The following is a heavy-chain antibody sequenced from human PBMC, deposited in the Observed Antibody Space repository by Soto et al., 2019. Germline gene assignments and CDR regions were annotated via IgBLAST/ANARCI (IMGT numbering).Heavy chain of an antibody. CDR1: GFTFNSYT. V-gene: IGHV3-21*01. Sequence: PGGSLRLSCAASGFTFNSYTMNWVRQAPGKGLEWVSSITSSSSYLYYADSVKGRSTISRDNAKNSLYLQMNSLRAEDTAFYYCARAGGSGYNSYFDYWGQGTLVTVSS. CDR3: ARAGGSGYNSYFDY. D-gene: IGHD5-12*01. CDR2: ITSSSSYL. J-gene: IGHJ4*01.